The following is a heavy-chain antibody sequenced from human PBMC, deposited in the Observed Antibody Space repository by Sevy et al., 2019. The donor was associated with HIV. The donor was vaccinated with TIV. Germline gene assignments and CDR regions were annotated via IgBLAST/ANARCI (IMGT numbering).Heavy chain of an antibody. CDR2: ISYDGSNQ. V-gene: IGHV3-30*04. Sequence: GGSLRLSCAASGFSFFSYAMHWVRQAPGKGLEWVAVISYDGSNQYNPDSVKGRFTISRDNSRNTLFLQMNSLRPEDTAVYYYARAWGGYSSTWSKIALDYWGQGTPVTVSS. D-gene: IGHD6-13*01. J-gene: IGHJ4*02. CDR3: ARAWGGYSSTWSKIALDY. CDR1: GFSFFSYA.